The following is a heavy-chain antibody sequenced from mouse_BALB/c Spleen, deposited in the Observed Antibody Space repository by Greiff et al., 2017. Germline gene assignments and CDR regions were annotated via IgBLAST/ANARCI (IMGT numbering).Heavy chain of an antibody. CDR3: AREGLDYDYDAGFAY. CDR1: GFNFTDYY. J-gene: IGHJ3*01. D-gene: IGHD2-4*01. CDR2: IDPENGNT. Sequence: VQLQQSGAELVRPGALVKLSCKASGFNFTDYYMHWVKQRPEQGLEWIGWIDPENGNTIYDPKFQGKASITADTSSNTAYLQLSSLTSEDTAVYYCAREGLDYDYDAGFAYWGQGTLVTVSA. V-gene: IGHV14-1*02.